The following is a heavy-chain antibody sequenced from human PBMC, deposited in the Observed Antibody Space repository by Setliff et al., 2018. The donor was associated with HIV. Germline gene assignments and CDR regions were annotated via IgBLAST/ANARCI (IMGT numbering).Heavy chain of an antibody. D-gene: IGHD6-13*01. CDR1: GFTSTTYA. Sequence: GGSLRLSCAASGFTSTTYAMNWVRQAPGKGLEWVSSISGSGSSIYYADSVKGRFTISRDNAKNSLYLQMNSLRADDTAVYYCASTFSSSWYPEDYYYYAMDVWGQGTTVTVSS. V-gene: IGHV3-21*01. CDR2: ISGSGSSI. CDR3: ASTFSSSWYPEDYYYYAMDV. J-gene: IGHJ6*02.